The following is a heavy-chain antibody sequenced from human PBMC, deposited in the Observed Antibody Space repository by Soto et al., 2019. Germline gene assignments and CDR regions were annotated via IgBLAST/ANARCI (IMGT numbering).Heavy chain of an antibody. CDR2: IDLRGSTT. CDR3: AKDRVTDGIYSFGY. CDR1: GFSFSDYS. Sequence: EVQLLQSGGGLVQPGGSLRLSCAASGFSFSDYSMNWVRQTPGKGLEWVAFIDLRGSTTDYRASVKGRFTLSKDRSKKTVYLRMNRVRVEDAAVYYCAKDRVTDGIYSFGYWGQGALFTVAS. V-gene: IGHV3-23*03. J-gene: IGHJ4*02. D-gene: IGHD2-15*01.